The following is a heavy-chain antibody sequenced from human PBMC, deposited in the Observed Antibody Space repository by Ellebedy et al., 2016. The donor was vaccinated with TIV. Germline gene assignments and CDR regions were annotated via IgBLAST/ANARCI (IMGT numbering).Heavy chain of an antibody. V-gene: IGHV3-53*01. J-gene: IGHJ4*02. D-gene: IGHD4/OR15-4a*01. CDR3: AVLDFC. CDR2: ICTSDVT. CDR1: GFAVNGYY. Sequence: GESLKISCAASGFAVNGYYISWDRQAPGKGPDWVSVICTSDVTSYTDSVRGRFTISRDTYKNTVNLQMNSLRVEDTAIYYCAVLDFCWGQGTLVTVSS.